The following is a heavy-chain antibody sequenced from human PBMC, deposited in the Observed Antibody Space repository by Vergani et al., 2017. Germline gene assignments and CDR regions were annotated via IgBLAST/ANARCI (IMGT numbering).Heavy chain of an antibody. D-gene: IGHD1-26*01. Sequence: QVQLQQWGAGVVKPSQTLSLTCTVSGASMSSVGYYWTWIRQSAGKRLEWIGDILGSGTANYNPSFQGRVSMSVATSKNQFFLPLSSVNATDTAVYYCARGSREAGYSGPDSWVQGTRVTVSS. CDR2: ILGSGTA. V-gene: IGHV4-61*09. CDR1: GASMSSVGYY. CDR3: ARGSREAGYSGPDS. J-gene: IGHJ4*02.